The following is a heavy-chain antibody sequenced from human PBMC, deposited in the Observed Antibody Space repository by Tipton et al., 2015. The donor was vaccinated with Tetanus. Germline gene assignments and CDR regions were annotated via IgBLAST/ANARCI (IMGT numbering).Heavy chain of an antibody. J-gene: IGHJ2*01. CDR1: GFTSKSHY. CDR3: ARVWGRGQLVTKPNWYFDL. V-gene: IGHV3-11*01. CDR2: ISSSGSTI. Sequence: SLRLSCAASGFTSKSHYMSWIRQAPGKGLEWVSYISSSGSTIYYADSVKGRFTISRDNAKNSLSLQVNSLRAEDTAVYYCARVWGRGQLVTKPNWYFDLWGRGTLVTVSS. D-gene: IGHD6-6*01.